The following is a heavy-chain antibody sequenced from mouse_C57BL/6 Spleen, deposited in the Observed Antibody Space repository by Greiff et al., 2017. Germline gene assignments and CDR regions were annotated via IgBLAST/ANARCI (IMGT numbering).Heavy chain of an antibody. CDR1: GFTFSDYG. J-gene: IGHJ4*01. V-gene: IGHV5-17*01. CDR3: ARPGTTVVEDAMDY. D-gene: IGHD1-1*01. CDR2: ISSGSSTI. Sequence: EVQGVESGGGLVKPGGSLKLSCAASGFTFSDYGMHWVRQAPEKGLEWVAYISSGSSTIYYADTVKGRFTISRDNAKNTLFLQMTSLRSEDTAMYYCARPGTTVVEDAMDYWGQGTSVTVSS.